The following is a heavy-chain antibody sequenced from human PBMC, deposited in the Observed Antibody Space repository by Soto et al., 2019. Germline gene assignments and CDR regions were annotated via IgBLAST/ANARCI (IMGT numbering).Heavy chain of an antibody. J-gene: IGHJ4*02. V-gene: IGHV1-69*13. CDR3: ASVMYYYDSSGYYQH. CDR2: IIPIFGTA. Sequence: SVKVSCKASGGTFSSYAISWVRQAPGQGLEWMGGIIPIFGTANYAQKFQGRVTITADESTSTAYMGLSSLRSEDTAVYYCASVMYYYDSSGYYQHWGQGTLVTVSS. D-gene: IGHD3-22*01. CDR1: GGTFSSYA.